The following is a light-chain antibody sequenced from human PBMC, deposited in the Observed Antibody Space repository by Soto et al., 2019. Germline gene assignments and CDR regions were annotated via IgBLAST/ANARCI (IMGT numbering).Light chain of an antibody. CDR2: KAS. J-gene: IGKJ1*01. CDR3: QQYNNYWT. Sequence: DIQMTQSPSTLSASVGDRVTITCRASQSISSWLVWYQQKPGKAPKLLIYKASILQSGVPSRFSGSGSGTEFTLTISSLQPDDFATYYCQQYNNYWTFGQGTKVEIK. CDR1: QSISSW. V-gene: IGKV1-5*03.